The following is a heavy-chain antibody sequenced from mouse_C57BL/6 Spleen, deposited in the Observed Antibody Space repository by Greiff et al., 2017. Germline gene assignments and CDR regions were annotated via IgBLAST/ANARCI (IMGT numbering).Heavy chain of an antibody. CDR2: INPNYGTT. V-gene: IGHV1-39*01. D-gene: IGHD1-1*01. CDR1: GYSFTDYN. Sequence: VQLQQSGPELVKPGASVKISCKASGYSFTDYNMNWVKQSNGKSLEWIGVINPNYGTTSYNQKFKGKATLTVDQSSSTAYMQLNSLTSEDSAVYYCASEGNYGKGGLWLAYWGQGTLVTVSA. J-gene: IGHJ3*01. CDR3: ASEGNYGKGGLWLAY.